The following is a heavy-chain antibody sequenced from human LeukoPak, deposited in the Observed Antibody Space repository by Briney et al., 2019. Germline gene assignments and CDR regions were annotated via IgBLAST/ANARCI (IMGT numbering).Heavy chain of an antibody. CDR1: VFTFSSNA. CDR3: ATANWDLSCVSDY. J-gene: IGHJ4*02. CDR2: SGGSGSTK. V-gene: IGHV3-23*01. D-gene: IGHD7-27*01. Sequence: PGGSLRLSCAASVFTFSSNAMTWVRQAPGKVVEWVSLSGGSGSTKYYADSVKGRFTISRDNSKNTLYLQMNSLRAEDTAVYYCATANWDLSCVSDYWGQGTLVTVSS.